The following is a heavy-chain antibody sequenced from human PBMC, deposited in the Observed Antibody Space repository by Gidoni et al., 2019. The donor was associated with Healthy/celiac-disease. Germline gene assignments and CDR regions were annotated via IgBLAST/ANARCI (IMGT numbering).Heavy chain of an antibody. Sequence: EVQLVETGGGLIQPGGSLRLSCAASGSTVSSNYMSWVRQAPGKGLEWVSVIYSGGSTYYADSVKGRFTISRDNSKNTLYLQMNSLRAEDTAVYYCARGRVTMVRGAEYYFDYWGQGTLVTVSS. CDR2: IYSGGST. CDR3: ARGRVTMVRGAEYYFDY. CDR1: GSTVSSNY. J-gene: IGHJ4*02. V-gene: IGHV3-53*02. D-gene: IGHD3-10*01.